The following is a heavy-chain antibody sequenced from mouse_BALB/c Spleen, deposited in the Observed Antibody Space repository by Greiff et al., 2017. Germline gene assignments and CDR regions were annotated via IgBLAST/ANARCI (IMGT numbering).Heavy chain of an antibody. D-gene: IGHD1-1*01. Sequence: VQLQESGAELVRPGASVTLSCKASGYTFTDYEMHWVKQTPVHGLEWIGAIDPETGGTAYNQKFKGKATLTADKSSSTAYMELRSLTSEDSAVYYCTRRITTVVALYYFDYWGQGTTLTVSS. CDR2: IDPETGGT. J-gene: IGHJ2*01. CDR3: TRRITTVVALYYFDY. V-gene: IGHV1-15*01. CDR1: GYTFTDYE.